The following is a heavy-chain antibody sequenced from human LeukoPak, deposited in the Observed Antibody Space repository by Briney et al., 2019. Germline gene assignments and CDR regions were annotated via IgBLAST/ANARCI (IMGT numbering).Heavy chain of an antibody. Sequence: GGSLRLSCTGSGLTFSDFGLSWFRQAPGKGLEWVGPIRSKTYGGIIEYAASVKGRFTISRDDSKSIAYLQMNSLKTEDTAVYYCTRDRTWGGEWEPTSHWGQGTLVTVSS. CDR2: IRSKTYGGII. CDR1: GLTFSDFG. J-gene: IGHJ4*02. D-gene: IGHD1-26*01. CDR3: TRDRTWGGEWEPTSH. V-gene: IGHV3-49*03.